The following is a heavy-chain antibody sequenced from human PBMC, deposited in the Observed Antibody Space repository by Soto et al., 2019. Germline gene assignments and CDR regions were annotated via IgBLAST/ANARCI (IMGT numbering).Heavy chain of an antibody. D-gene: IGHD2-15*01. CDR2: ISYDGSNK. V-gene: IGHV3-30-3*01. CDR3: ARERYCSGGSCPPPYYYGMDV. J-gene: IGHJ6*02. Sequence: SLRLSCAASGFTFSSYAMHWVRQAPGKGLEWVAVISYDGSNKYYADSVKGRFTISRDNSKNTLYLQMNSLRAEDTAVYYCARERYCSGGSCPPPYYYGMDVWGQGTTVTVSS. CDR1: GFTFSSYA.